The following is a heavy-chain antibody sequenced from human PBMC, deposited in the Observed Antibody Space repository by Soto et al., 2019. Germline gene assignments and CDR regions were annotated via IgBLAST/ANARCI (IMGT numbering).Heavy chain of an antibody. CDR1: GFTVSSNY. D-gene: IGHD1-26*01. CDR3: ARGRPVVGATSEYFQH. J-gene: IGHJ1*01. V-gene: IGHV3-66*01. Sequence: GGSLRLSCAASGFTVSSNYMSWVRQAPGKGLEWVSVIYSGGSTYYADSVKGRFTISRDNSKNTLYLQMNSLRAEDTAVYYWARGRPVVGATSEYFQHWGQGTLVTVSS. CDR2: IYSGGST.